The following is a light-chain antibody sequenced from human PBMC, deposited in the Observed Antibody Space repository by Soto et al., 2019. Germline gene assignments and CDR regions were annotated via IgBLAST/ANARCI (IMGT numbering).Light chain of an antibody. CDR2: GAS. J-gene: IGKJ1*01. Sequence: DIVMTQSPDSLSVSPGERVTLSCRASQSVGNNLAWHQQKPGQAPRLLIYGASTRATGIPDRFSGSGSGTDFTLTISSLQSEDFAVYYCQQYNNWPGTFGQGTKVDIK. CDR3: QQYNNWPGT. V-gene: IGKV3D-15*01. CDR1: QSVGNN.